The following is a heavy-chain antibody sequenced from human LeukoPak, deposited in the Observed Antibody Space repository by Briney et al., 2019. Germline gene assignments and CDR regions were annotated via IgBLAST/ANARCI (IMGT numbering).Heavy chain of an antibody. J-gene: IGHJ6*03. CDR2: MNPNSGNT. CDR3: ARAIGFRDRYYMDV. Sequence: ASVKVPCKASGYTFTSYDINWVRQATGQGLEWMGWMNPNSGNTGYAQKFQGRVTITRNTSISTAYMELSSLRSEDTAVYYCARAIGFRDRYYMDVWGKGTTVTVSS. CDR1: GYTFTSYD. D-gene: IGHD3-10*01. V-gene: IGHV1-8*03.